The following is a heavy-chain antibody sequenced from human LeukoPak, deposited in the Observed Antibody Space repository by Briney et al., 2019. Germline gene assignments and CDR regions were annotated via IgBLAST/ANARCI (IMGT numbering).Heavy chain of an antibody. CDR3: ASIRRSSSWYTFDY. Sequence: SETLSLTCTVSGGSISSSSYYWGWIRQPPGKGLGWIGSIYYSGSTYYNPSLKSRVTISVDTSKNQFSLKLSSVTAADTAVYYCASIRRSSSWYTFDYWGQGTLVTVSS. CDR2: IYYSGST. J-gene: IGHJ4*02. V-gene: IGHV4-39*01. CDR1: GGSISSSSYY. D-gene: IGHD6-13*01.